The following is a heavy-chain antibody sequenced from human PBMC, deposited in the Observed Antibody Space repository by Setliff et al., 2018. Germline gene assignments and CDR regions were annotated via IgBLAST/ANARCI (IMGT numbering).Heavy chain of an antibody. J-gene: IGHJ4*02. Sequence: ASVKVSCKASGYTFTSYDINWVRQATGQGLEWMGWMNPNSGNTGYAQKFQGRVTMTRNTSISTAYMELRSLRSDDTAVYYCARAWRVISVSGDGPGQFDFWGQGTLVTVSS. CDR1: GYTFTSYD. CDR3: ARAWRVISVSGDGPGQFDF. D-gene: IGHD6-19*01. CDR2: MNPNSGNT. V-gene: IGHV1-8*02.